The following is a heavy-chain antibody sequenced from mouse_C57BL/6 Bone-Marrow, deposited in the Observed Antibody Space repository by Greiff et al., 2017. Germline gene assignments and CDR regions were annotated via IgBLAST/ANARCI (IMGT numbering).Heavy chain of an antibody. CDR3: ARENDVYYDYFDY. J-gene: IGHJ2*01. CDR1: GYTFTSYW. D-gene: IGHD2-3*01. V-gene: IGHV1-64*01. CDR2: IHPNSGST. Sequence: QVQLKQPGAELVKPGASVKLSCKASGYTFTSYWMHWVKQRPGQGLEWIGMIHPNSGSTNYNEKFKSKATLTVDKSSSTAYMQLSSLTSEDSAVYYCARENDVYYDYFDYWGQGTTLTVSS.